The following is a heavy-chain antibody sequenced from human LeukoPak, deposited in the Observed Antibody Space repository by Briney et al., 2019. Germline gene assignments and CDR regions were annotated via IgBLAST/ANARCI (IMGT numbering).Heavy chain of an antibody. V-gene: IGHV3-53*01. J-gene: IGHJ4*02. Sequence: GGSLRLSCAASGFTVSSNYMSWVRQAPGKGLEWVSVIYSGGSTYYADSVKGRFTISRDNPKNTLYLQMNSLRAEDTAVYYCARVPGGPELYFDYWGQGTLVTVSS. CDR2: IYSGGST. CDR1: GFTVSSNY. CDR3: ARVPGGPELYFDY. D-gene: IGHD3-16*01.